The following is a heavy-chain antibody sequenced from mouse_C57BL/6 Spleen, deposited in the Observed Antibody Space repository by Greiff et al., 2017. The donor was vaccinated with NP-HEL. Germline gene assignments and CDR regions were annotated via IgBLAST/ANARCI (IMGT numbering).Heavy chain of an antibody. CDR3: ARGWITTVVVDY. V-gene: IGHV1-82*01. D-gene: IGHD1-1*01. J-gene: IGHJ2*01. CDR2: IYPGDGDT. Sequence: VKLQESGPELVKPGASVKISCKASGYAFSSSWMNWVKQRPGKGLEWIGRIYPGDGDTNYNGKFKGKATLTADKSSSTAYMQLSSLTSEDSAVYFCARGWITTVVVDYWGQGTTLTVSS. CDR1: GYAFSSSW.